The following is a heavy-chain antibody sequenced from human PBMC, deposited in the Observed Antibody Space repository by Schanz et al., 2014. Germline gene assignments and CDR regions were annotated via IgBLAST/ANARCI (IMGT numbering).Heavy chain of an antibody. V-gene: IGHV3-48*01. CDR1: GFGFSSYS. Sequence: EVQLVESGGGLIQPGGSLRLSCAASGFGFSSYSMNWVRQSPGKGLEWVSYISGRSHTIYCSDSIKGRCTVSRDNAENTLYLQMNSLRARDTDLYVCASGGSGSHDHLHYWGQGTLVTVSS. J-gene: IGHJ4*02. CDR3: ASGGSGSHDHLHY. CDR2: ISGRSHTI. D-gene: IGHD1-26*01.